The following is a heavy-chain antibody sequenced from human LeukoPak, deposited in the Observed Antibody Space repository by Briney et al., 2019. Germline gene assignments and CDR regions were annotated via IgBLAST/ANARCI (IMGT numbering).Heavy chain of an antibody. J-gene: IGHJ4*02. V-gene: IGHV4-31*03. CDR1: GGSISSGGYY. CDR3: ARGTIYYYDSSGYYGTNFDY. D-gene: IGHD3-22*01. CDR2: IYYSGST. Sequence: SETLSLTCTVSGGSISSGGYYWSWIRQHPGKGLEWIGYIYYSGSTYYNPSLKSRVTISVDTSKNQFSLKLSSVTAADTAVYYFARGTIYYYDSSGYYGTNFDYWGQGTLVTVSS.